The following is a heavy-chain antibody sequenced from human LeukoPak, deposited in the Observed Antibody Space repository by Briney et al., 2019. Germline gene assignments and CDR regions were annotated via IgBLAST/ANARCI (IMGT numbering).Heavy chain of an antibody. CDR3: ARDQWLDY. J-gene: IGHJ4*02. V-gene: IGHV3-48*01. CDR1: GSTFSGYI. D-gene: IGHD6-19*01. CDR2: IGSSGNTI. Sequence: PGGSLRLSCAASGSTFSGYIMNWVRQAPGKGLEWVSFIGSSGNTIYYADSVKGRFTVSRDNAKNSLYLQMNSLRAEDTAVYYCARDQWLDYWGQGTLVTVSS.